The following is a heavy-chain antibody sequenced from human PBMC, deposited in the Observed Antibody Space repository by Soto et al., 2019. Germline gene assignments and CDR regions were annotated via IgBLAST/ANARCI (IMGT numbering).Heavy chain of an antibody. V-gene: IGHV1-18*01. Sequence: GASVKVSCKASGYTFTSYGISWVRQAPGQGLEWMGWISGHNGNTNYAQKLQGRVTMTTDTSTSTAYMELRSLRSDDTAVYYCASGYYYDSSGYYYSLDYWGQGTLVTVSS. CDR3: ASGYYYDSSGYYYSLDY. CDR1: GYTFTSYG. CDR2: ISGHNGNT. J-gene: IGHJ4*02. D-gene: IGHD3-22*01.